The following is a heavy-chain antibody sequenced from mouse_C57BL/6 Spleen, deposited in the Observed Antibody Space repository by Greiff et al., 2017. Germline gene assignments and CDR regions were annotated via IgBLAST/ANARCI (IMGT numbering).Heavy chain of an antibody. CDR2: INPGSGGT. Sequence: QVHVKQSGAELVRPGTSVKVSCKASGYAFTNYLIEWVKQRPGQGLEWIGVINPGSGGTNYNEKFKGKATLTADKSSSTAYMQLSSLTSEDSAVYFCARRGYGSSYVGDFDYWGQGTTLTVSS. CDR3: ARRGYGSSYVGDFDY. CDR1: GYAFTNYL. J-gene: IGHJ2*01. V-gene: IGHV1-54*01. D-gene: IGHD1-1*01.